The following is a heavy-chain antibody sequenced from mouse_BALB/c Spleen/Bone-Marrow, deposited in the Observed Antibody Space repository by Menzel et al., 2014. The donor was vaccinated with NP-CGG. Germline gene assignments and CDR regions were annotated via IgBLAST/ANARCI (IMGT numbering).Heavy chain of an antibody. V-gene: IGHV1S26*01. Sequence: QGLEWIAYIVPSSAYSNYNQKFKEKATLTADRSSSTAYMQLSSLTSEDSAVYYCARLVRDYWGQGTTLTVSS. CDR2: IVPSSAYS. D-gene: IGHD2-14*01. CDR3: ARLVRDY. J-gene: IGHJ2*01.